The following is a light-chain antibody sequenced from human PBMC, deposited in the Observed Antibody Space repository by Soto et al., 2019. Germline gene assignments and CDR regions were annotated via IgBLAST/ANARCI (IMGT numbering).Light chain of an antibody. Sequence: EIVLPQSPGTLSLSPGERATLSCRASQSVSSNYITWYQQKPGQAPRRLIFGASSRATGIPDRFSGSGSGTDFTLTISRLEPEDFAMYFCQQYGSSPWTFGQGSKADIK. V-gene: IGKV3-20*01. CDR2: GAS. CDR3: QQYGSSPWT. J-gene: IGKJ1*01. CDR1: QSVSSNY.